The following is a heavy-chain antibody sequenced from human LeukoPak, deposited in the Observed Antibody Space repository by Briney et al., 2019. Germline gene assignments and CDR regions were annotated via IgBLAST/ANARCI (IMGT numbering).Heavy chain of an antibody. CDR3: ARYCSSTSCYRKKGWYYYGMDV. J-gene: IGHJ6*02. CDR2: ISGGGGST. Sequence: GGSLRLSCAASGFTFSSYAMSWVRQAPGKGLEWVSAISGGGGSTYYADSVKGRFTISRDNSKNTLYLQMNSLRAEDTAVYYCARYCSSTSCYRKKGWYYYGMDVWGQGTTVTVSS. V-gene: IGHV3-23*01. D-gene: IGHD2-2*01. CDR1: GFTFSSYA.